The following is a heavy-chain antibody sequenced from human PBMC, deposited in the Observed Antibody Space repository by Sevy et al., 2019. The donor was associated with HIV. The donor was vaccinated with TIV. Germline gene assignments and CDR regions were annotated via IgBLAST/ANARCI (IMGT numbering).Heavy chain of an antibody. CDR3: ARSPPVVVVPGAPSWFDP. Sequence: SETLSLTCAVHDGSFSGYYWNWIRQLPGKGLEWIGEINESGITYYNPSLKSRVTISVDTSKKQFSLKLNSVTAVDSAVYYCARSPPVVVVPGAPSWFDPWGQGSLVTVSS. CDR1: DGSFSGYY. CDR2: INESGIT. D-gene: IGHD2-2*01. J-gene: IGHJ5*02. V-gene: IGHV4-34*01.